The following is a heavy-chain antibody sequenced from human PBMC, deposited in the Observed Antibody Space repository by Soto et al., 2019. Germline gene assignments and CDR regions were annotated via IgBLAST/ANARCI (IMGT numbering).Heavy chain of an antibody. CDR2: ISGYNGNT. J-gene: IGHJ4*02. V-gene: IGHV1-18*04. Sequence: AASVKVSCKASGYTFSSYDINWVRQAPGQGLEWMGWISGYNGNTNYAQKFQGRISMTTDTSTSTSYMELRSLRSDDTAVYYCAREWSGSSGFLDYWGQGALVTVPQ. D-gene: IGHD3-22*01. CDR3: AREWSGSSGFLDY. CDR1: GYTFSSYD.